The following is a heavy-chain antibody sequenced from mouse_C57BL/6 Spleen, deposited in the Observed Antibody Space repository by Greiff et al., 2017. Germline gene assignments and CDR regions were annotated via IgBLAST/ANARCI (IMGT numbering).Heavy chain of an antibody. Sequence: VQLQQSGPELVKPGASVKISCKASGYAFSSSWMNWVKQRPGKGLEWIGRIYPGDGDTNYNGKFKGKATLTVDKSSSTAYMQLSSLTSEDSAVYYCARRGIVTFDYWGQGTTLTVSS. CDR1: GYAFSSSW. CDR3: ARRGIVTFDY. V-gene: IGHV1-82*01. J-gene: IGHJ2*01. CDR2: IYPGDGDT. D-gene: IGHD2-5*01.